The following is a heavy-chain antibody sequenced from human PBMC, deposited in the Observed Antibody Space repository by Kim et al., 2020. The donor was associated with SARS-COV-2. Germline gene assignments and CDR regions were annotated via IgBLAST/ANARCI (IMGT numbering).Heavy chain of an antibody. CDR3: ATERGYSGSGSLDY. CDR2: IHTKTNGGTT. V-gene: IGHV3-15*05. CDR1: GFIFSNAW. Sequence: GGSLRLSCAASGFIFSNAWMNWVRQAPGKGLEWVARIHTKTNGGTTDYAAPVKGRFTISRDDSKNTLDLQMNSLKAEDTAVYYCATERGYSGSGSLDYWGQGTLVTVSS. D-gene: IGHD3-10*01. J-gene: IGHJ4*02.